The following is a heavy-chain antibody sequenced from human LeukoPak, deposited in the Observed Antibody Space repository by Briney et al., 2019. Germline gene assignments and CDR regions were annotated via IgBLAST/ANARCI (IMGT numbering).Heavy chain of an antibody. CDR3: ARGIAARPLYYYYYGMDV. D-gene: IGHD6-6*01. CDR1: GGSFSGYY. Sequence: SETLSLTCAVYGGSFSGYYWSWIRQPPGKGLEWIGEINHSGSTNYNPSLKSRVTISVDTSKNQFSLKLSSVTAADTAVYYFARGIAARPLYYYYYGMDVWGQGTTVTVSS. V-gene: IGHV4-34*01. J-gene: IGHJ6*02. CDR2: INHSGST.